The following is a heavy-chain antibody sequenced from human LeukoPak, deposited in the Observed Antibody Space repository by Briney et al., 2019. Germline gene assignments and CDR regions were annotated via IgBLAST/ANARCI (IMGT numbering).Heavy chain of an antibody. D-gene: IGHD3-3*01. CDR3: AREERETYYDFWSGYYPEYFQH. Sequence: GASVKVSCKASGGTFSSYAISWVRQAPGQGLEWMGGIIPIFGTANYAQKFQGRVTITTDESTSTAYMELSSLRAEDTAVYYCAREERETYYDFWSGYYPEYFQHWGQGTLVTVSS. J-gene: IGHJ1*01. CDR1: GGTFSSYA. CDR2: IIPIFGTA. V-gene: IGHV1-69*05.